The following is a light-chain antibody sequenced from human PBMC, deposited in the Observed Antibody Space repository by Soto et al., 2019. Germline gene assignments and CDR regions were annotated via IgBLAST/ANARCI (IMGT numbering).Light chain of an antibody. CDR1: QSVLYSSNNANY. Sequence: DIVMTQSPDSLAVSLGERATINCKSSQSVLYSSNNANYLAWYQQKPGQPPKLLLYWASSRESGVPDRFSGSGSGTDFSLPISSLQAEDVAVYYCQQYYATPFTFGPGTKVDI. J-gene: IGKJ3*01. CDR2: WAS. CDR3: QQYYATPFT. V-gene: IGKV4-1*01.